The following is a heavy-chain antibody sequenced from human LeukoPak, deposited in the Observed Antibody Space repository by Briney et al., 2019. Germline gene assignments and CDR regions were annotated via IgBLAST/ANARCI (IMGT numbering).Heavy chain of an antibody. Sequence: ASVKVSCKASGYTFTSYYMHWVRQAPGQGLEWMGIINPSGGSTSYAQKFQGRVTMTRDTSTSTVYMELSSLRSEDTAVYYCARAAPPNSSGYYRYYFDYWGQGTLVTVSS. D-gene: IGHD3-22*01. CDR2: INPSGGST. J-gene: IGHJ4*02. V-gene: IGHV1-46*01. CDR1: GYTFTSYY. CDR3: ARAAPPNSSGYYRYYFDY.